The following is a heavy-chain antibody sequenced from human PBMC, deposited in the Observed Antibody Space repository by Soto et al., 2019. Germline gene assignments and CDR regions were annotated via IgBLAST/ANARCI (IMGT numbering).Heavy chain of an antibody. J-gene: IGHJ4*02. CDR2: IISGGTRV. CDR3: GKERRGSGWFVSNY. V-gene: IGHV3-74*01. CDR1: GFTFSSDW. D-gene: IGHD6-19*01. Sequence: GGSLRLSCAASGFTFSSDWMNWVRQGPGKGLEWVSRIISGGTRVSYADSVKGRFIITRDNAKNALYLEMHSLTADDTAVYYCGKERRGSGWFVSNYWGLGVLVTVSS.